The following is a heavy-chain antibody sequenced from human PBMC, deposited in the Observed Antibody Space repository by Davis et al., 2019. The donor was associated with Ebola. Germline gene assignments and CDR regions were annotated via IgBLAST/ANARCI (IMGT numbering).Heavy chain of an antibody. V-gene: IGHV1-18*01. CDR2: ISAFKGKT. J-gene: IGHJ4*02. Sequence: AASVKVSCKASGYTFKNSAISWVRKAPGQGLEWMGWISAFKGKTHYAQKFQGRMTLTTDTSTSTAYMELESLRSDDTAVYYCARSTYDILIDFDFWGQGTLVTVSS. CDR1: GYTFKNSA. CDR3: ARSTYDILIDFDF. D-gene: IGHD3-9*01.